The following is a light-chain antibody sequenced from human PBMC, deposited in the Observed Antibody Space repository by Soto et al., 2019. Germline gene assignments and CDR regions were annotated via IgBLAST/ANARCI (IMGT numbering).Light chain of an antibody. CDR3: KQYNHYWT. Sequence: DIQMTQSPSTLSASVGDRVTITCRASQSISSWLAWYQQKPGKAPKVLIYDASSLESGVPSRFSGSGSGTEFSLTISSLQPDDFATYYCKQYNHYWTFGQGTKVDIK. CDR1: QSISSW. V-gene: IGKV1-5*01. CDR2: DAS. J-gene: IGKJ1*01.